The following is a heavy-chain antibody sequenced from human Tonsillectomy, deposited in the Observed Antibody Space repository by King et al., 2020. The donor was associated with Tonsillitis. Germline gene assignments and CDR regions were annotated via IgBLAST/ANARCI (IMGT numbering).Heavy chain of an antibody. D-gene: IGHD3-16*02. CDR3: ARAGYDYVWGSYPYYYYGMDV. V-gene: IGHV3-72*01. J-gene: IGHJ6*02. CDR1: GFTFSDHY. Sequence: QLVQSGGGLVQPGGSLRLSCAASGFTFSDHYMAWVRQAPGKGLECVGRTRNKVNNYTTEYAASVKGRFTISRDDSKNSLYLQMNSLKTEDTAVYYCARAGYDYVWGSYPYYYYGMDVWGQGTTVTVSS. CDR2: TRNKVNNYTT.